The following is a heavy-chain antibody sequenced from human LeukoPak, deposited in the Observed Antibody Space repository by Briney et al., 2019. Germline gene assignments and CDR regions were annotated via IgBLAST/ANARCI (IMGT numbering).Heavy chain of an antibody. V-gene: IGHV4-39*01. CDR1: GGSVSSGSYY. D-gene: IGHD3-22*01. Sequence: SETLSLTCTVSGGSVSSGSYYWGWIRQPPGKGLEWIGSIYYSGSTYYNPSLKSRVTISVDTSKNQFSLKLSSVTAADTAVYYCARRINYYDSSGYDYWGQGTLVTVSS. J-gene: IGHJ4*02. CDR2: IYYSGST. CDR3: ARRINYYDSSGYDY.